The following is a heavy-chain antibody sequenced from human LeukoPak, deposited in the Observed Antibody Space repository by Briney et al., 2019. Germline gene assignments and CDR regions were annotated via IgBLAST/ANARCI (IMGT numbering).Heavy chain of an antibody. CDR2: INPDSGGT. CDR1: GYTFSGHY. D-gene: IGHD6-19*01. J-gene: IGHJ3*02. CDR3: ARAGGWARGDYKPDAFDI. V-gene: IGHV1-2*02. Sequence: ASVKVSCKAFGYTFSGHYMHWVRQAPGQGLEWMGWINPDSGGTNSAQKFQGRVTMTRDTSISTAYMELTRLTSDDTAVYYCARAGGWARGDYKPDAFDIWGQGTMVTVSS.